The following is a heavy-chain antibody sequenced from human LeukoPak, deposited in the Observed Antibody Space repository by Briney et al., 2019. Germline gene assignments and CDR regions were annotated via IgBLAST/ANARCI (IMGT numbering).Heavy chain of an antibody. D-gene: IGHD3-22*01. V-gene: IGHV1-18*04. CDR2: ISAYNGNT. J-gene: IGHJ4*02. CDR3: ARDLDYYDSSGYTNFDY. Sequence: ASVKVSCKASGYTFTGYYMHWVRQAPGQGLEWMGWISAYNGNTNYAQKLQGRVTMTTDTSTSTAYMELRSLRSDDTAVYYCARDLDYYDSSGYTNFDYWGQGTLVTVSS. CDR1: GYTFTGYY.